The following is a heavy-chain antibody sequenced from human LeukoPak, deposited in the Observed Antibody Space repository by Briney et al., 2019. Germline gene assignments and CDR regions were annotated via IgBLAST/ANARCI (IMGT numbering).Heavy chain of an antibody. CDR2: ISYDGSNK. Sequence: PGGSLRLSCAASGFTFSSYAMHWVRQAPGKGLEWVAVISYDGSNKYYADSVKGRFTISRDNSKNTPYLQMNSLRAEDTAVYYCARREDCSSTSCYRGAFVYWGQGTLVTVSS. J-gene: IGHJ4*02. CDR3: ARREDCSSTSCYRGAFVY. V-gene: IGHV3-30*01. CDR1: GFTFSSYA. D-gene: IGHD2-2*01.